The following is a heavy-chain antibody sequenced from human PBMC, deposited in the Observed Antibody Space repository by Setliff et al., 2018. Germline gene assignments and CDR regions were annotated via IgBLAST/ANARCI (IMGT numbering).Heavy chain of an antibody. J-gene: IGHJ4*02. CDR2: IYYTGST. CDR3: ARDMGQPYYFES. V-gene: IGHV4-39*07. Sequence: SETLSLTCTVSGGSISSSSHYWGWIRQPPGKGLEWIGSIYYTGSTYYNPSLKSRVTMSVDTSKRQFSLKLGSATATDTAVYYCARDMGQPYYFESWGRGTLVTVS. D-gene: IGHD1-1*01. CDR1: GGSISSSSHY.